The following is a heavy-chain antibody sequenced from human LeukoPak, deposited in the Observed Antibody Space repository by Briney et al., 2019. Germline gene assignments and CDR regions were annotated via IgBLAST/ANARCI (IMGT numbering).Heavy chain of an antibody. D-gene: IGHD4-17*01. CDR3: ATPSDLYGDNEYFQH. CDR1: GGTFSSYA. V-gene: IGHV1-69*04. J-gene: IGHJ1*01. CDR2: IIPILGIA. Sequence: SVKVSCKAFGGTFSSYAISWVRQAPGQGLEWMGRIIPILGIANYAQKFQGRVTITADKSTSTAYMELSSLRSEVTAVYYCATPSDLYGDNEYFQHWGQGTLVTVSS.